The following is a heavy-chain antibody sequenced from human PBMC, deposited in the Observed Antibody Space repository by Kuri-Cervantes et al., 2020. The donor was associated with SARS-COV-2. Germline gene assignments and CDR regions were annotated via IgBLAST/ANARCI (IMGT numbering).Heavy chain of an antibody. D-gene: IGHD1-26*01. Sequence: ASVKVSCKASGYTFTDYYMHWVRQVPGQGLEWMGVINPNSGSTTYAQKFQGRLTMTRNTSTSTVYMELSTLRSEDTAVYYCAPLDAGTDYWGQGTLVTVSS. J-gene: IGHJ4*02. CDR3: APLDAGTDY. V-gene: IGHV1-46*03. CDR1: GYTFTDYY. CDR2: INPNSGST.